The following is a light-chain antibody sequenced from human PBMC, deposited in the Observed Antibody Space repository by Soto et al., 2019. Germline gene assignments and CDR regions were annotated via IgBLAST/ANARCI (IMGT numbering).Light chain of an antibody. V-gene: IGLV2-8*01. Sequence: QPGLTQSPSASGSPGRSVTISCTGTSSDIGGYNSVSWYQQHPGKAPKVMIYDVTKRPSGVPDRFSGSKSGNTASLTVSALQAEDEADHYCSSFTDGNNLVFGTGTKLTVL. CDR2: DVT. CDR3: SSFTDGNNLV. J-gene: IGLJ1*01. CDR1: SSDIGGYNS.